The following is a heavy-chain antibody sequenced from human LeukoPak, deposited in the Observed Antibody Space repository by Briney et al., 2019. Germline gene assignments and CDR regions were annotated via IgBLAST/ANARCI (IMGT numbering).Heavy chain of an antibody. J-gene: IGHJ4*02. D-gene: IGHD1-26*01. CDR1: GFTISSSG. CDR2: INSGDSST. CDR3: AKGGAGYLDY. V-gene: IGHV3-23*01. Sequence: GGSLRLSCAASGFTISSSGMNWVRQAPGKGPEWVSGINSGDSSTFYADSVKGRFTISRDNSKNTLYLQLNSLRADDSAVYYCAKGGAGYLDYWGQGTLVTVSS.